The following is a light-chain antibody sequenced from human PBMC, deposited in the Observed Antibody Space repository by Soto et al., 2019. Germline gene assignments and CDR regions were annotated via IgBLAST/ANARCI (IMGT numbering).Light chain of an antibody. CDR2: SAS. J-gene: IGKJ4*01. CDR1: QGISHY. V-gene: IGKV1-27*01. Sequence: LMTQSPSSLSASVGDRVTITCRASQGISHYLAWYQQRPGKVPSLLIYSASTLESGVPSRFSGSGSGTLFNLTISSLRPEDVATYYCQTYDSAPFAFGGGTKVEIK. CDR3: QTYDSAPFA.